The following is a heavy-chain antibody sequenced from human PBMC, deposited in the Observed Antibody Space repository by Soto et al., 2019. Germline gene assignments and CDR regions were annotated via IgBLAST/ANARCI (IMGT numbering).Heavy chain of an antibody. CDR1: GFTFSSYA. CDR2: ISYDGSNK. V-gene: IGHV3-30-3*01. Sequence: QVQLVESGGGVVQPGRSLRLSCAASGFTFSSYAMHWVRQAPGKGLEWVAVISYDGSNKYYADSVKGRFTISRDNSKNTLYLQMNSLRAEDTAVYYCAREEKDTAMVIAYWGQGTLVTVSS. J-gene: IGHJ4*02. CDR3: AREEKDTAMVIAY. D-gene: IGHD5-18*01.